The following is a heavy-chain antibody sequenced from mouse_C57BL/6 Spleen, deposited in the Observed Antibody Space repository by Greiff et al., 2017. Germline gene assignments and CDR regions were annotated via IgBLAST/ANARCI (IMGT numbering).Heavy chain of an antibody. CDR1: GYAFSSSW. V-gene: IGHV1-82*01. D-gene: IGHD2-1*01. Sequence: LQESGPELVKPGASVKISCKASGYAFSSSWMNWVKQRPGKGLEWIGRIYPGDGDTNYNGKFKGKATLTADKSSSTAYMQLSSLTSEDSAVYFCARGGGNYVAWFAYWGQGTLVTVSA. CDR2: IYPGDGDT. CDR3: ARGGGNYVAWFAY. J-gene: IGHJ3*01.